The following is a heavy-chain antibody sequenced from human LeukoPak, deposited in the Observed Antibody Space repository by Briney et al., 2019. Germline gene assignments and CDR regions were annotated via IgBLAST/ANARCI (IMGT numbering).Heavy chain of an antibody. CDR2: IYCIGST. D-gene: IGHD3-22*01. Sequence: PSETLSLSCTFSRVSISRYYRSSIRQPPRTGLEWIGFIYCIGSTNYNPSLKSRVTISVDTSKNQFSLKLISVTAADTAVYYCARVRSGYYLPHQYYFGYWGQGTLVTVSS. CDR3: ARVRSGYYLPHQYYFGY. V-gene: IGHV4-59*01. CDR1: RVSISRYY. J-gene: IGHJ4*02.